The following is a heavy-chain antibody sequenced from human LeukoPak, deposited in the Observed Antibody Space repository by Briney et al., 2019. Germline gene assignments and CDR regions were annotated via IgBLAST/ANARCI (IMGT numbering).Heavy chain of an antibody. Sequence: ASVKVSCKASGYTFTGYYMHWVRQAPGQGLEWMGWINPNSGGTNYAQKLQGRVTMTTDTSTSTAYMELRSLRSDDTAVYYCARDPVNFERFFDYWGQGTLVTVSS. CDR1: GYTFTGYY. V-gene: IGHV1-2*02. CDR2: INPNSGGT. CDR3: ARDPVNFERFFDY. J-gene: IGHJ4*02. D-gene: IGHD3-9*01.